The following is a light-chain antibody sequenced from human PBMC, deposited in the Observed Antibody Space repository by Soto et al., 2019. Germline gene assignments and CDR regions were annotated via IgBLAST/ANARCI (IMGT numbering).Light chain of an antibody. CDR3: QTWGTGIVV. V-gene: IGLV4-69*01. CDR1: SGHSNYA. Sequence: QSVLTQSPSASASLGASVKLTCTVSSGHSNYAIAWYQQQPEKGPRCLMKLNSDGSHSKGDEMPDRFSGSSSGAERYLTISSLQFEDEADYYCQTWGTGIVVFSGGTKLTVL. CDR2: LNSDGSH. J-gene: IGLJ2*01.